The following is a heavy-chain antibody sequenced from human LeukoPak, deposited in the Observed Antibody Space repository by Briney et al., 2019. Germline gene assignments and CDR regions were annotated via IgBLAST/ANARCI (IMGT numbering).Heavy chain of an antibody. D-gene: IGHD1-26*01. Sequence: PGGSLRLSCAAPGFTFSDYAMHWVRQRPGKGLEWVSHINWNGGGIAYADSVKGRFTIFRDNAKKSLYLQMNSLRVEDMALYYCVKDRGATASRGGAFDMWGQGTMVTVSS. CDR1: GFTFSDYA. J-gene: IGHJ3*02. CDR2: INWNGGGI. CDR3: VKDRGATASRGGAFDM. V-gene: IGHV3-9*03.